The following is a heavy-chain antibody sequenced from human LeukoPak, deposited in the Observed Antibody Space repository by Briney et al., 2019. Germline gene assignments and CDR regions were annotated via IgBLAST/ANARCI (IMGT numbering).Heavy chain of an antibody. CDR1: GGSFSGYY. Sequence: SETLSLTCAVYGGSFSGYYWSWIRQPPGKGLEWSGEINHSGSTNYNPSLKSRVTISVDTSKNQFSLKLSSVTAADTAVYYCARLYYYGSGRSLGWFDPWGQGTLVTVSS. CDR3: ARLYYYGSGRSLGWFDP. V-gene: IGHV4-34*01. CDR2: INHSGST. J-gene: IGHJ5*02. D-gene: IGHD3-10*01.